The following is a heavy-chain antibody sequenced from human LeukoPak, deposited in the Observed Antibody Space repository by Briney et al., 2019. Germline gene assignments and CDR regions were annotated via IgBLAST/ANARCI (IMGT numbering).Heavy chain of an antibody. CDR3: ARDQAAAGFDY. CDR2: IIPIFGTA. J-gene: IGHJ4*02. CDR1: GYTFTGYY. D-gene: IGHD6-13*01. Sequence: SVKVSCKASGYTFTGYYMHWVRQAPGQGLEWMGRIIPIFGTANYAQKFQGRVTITTDESTSTAYMELSSLRSEDTAVYYCARDQAAAGFDYWGQGTLVTVSS. V-gene: IGHV1-69*05.